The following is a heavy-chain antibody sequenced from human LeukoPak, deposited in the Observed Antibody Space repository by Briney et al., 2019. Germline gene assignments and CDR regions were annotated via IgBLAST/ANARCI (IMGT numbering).Heavy chain of an antibody. CDR3: ARTQVLDV. Sequence: ASVKVSCKASGYTFTSYDINWVRQAPGQGLEWMGWMNPNSGNTGYTQKFQGRVTMTRNTSITTAYLELSGLTSEDTAMYYCARTQVLDVWGQGTTVSVSS. J-gene: IGHJ6*02. CDR2: MNPNSGNT. V-gene: IGHV1-8*01. CDR1: GYTFTSYD. D-gene: IGHD1-14*01.